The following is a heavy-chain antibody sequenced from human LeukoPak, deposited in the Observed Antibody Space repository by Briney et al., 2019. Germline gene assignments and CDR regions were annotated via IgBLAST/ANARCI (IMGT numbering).Heavy chain of an antibody. CDR1: GYTFTGYY. J-gene: IGHJ6*02. CDR2: INPNSGGT. D-gene: IGHD6-13*01. Sequence: GASVKASCKASGYTFTGYYMHWVRQAPGQGLEWMGWINPNSGGTNYAQKFQGRVTMTRDTSISTAYMELSRLRSDDTAVYYCARVPAADPGYYGMDVWGQGTTVTVSS. V-gene: IGHV1-2*02. CDR3: ARVPAADPGYYGMDV.